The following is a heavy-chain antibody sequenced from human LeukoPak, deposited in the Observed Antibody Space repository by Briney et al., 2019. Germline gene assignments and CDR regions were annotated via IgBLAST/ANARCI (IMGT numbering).Heavy chain of an antibody. J-gene: IGHJ4*02. CDR2: TYYRSQWYY. D-gene: IGHD5-24*01. CDR3: VRGNYNFDY. Sequence: SPTLSLTFAISGESVSITGASWNWLRQSPSRGLEWLGRTYYRSQWYYEYALSVKSRIIVAPDTSKNQFSLQLNSVTPEDTAVYYCVRGNYNFDYWGQGSLVTVSS. CDR1: GESVSITGAS. V-gene: IGHV6-1*01.